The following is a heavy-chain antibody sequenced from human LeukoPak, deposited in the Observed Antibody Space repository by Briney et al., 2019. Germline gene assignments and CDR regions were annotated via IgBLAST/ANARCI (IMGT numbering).Heavy chain of an antibody. D-gene: IGHD3-16*01. J-gene: IGHJ3*02. Sequence: GESLKISCKASGNSITTYWIGWVRQKPGKGLEWMGLIFPGDSDSKYSPSFQGQVTISADKSISTAYLQWSSLKASDTAMYYCATYFAGAETFDIWGQGTMVTVSS. CDR2: IFPGDSDS. CDR1: GNSITTYW. CDR3: ATYFAGAETFDI. V-gene: IGHV5-51*01.